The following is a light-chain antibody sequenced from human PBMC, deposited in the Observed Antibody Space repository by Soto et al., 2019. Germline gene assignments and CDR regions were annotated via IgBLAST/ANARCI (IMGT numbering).Light chain of an antibody. CDR3: SAWDDSLNGRHVV. CDR2: SNN. Sequence: QSVLTQPPSASGTPGQRVTISCSGSSSNIGSNTVNWYQQLPGTAPKLLIYSNNQRPSGVPDRSSGSTSGTSASPAISGLQAEDAADYYCSAWDDSLNGRHVVFGGGTKLTVL. CDR1: SSNIGSNT. V-gene: IGLV1-44*01. J-gene: IGLJ2*01.